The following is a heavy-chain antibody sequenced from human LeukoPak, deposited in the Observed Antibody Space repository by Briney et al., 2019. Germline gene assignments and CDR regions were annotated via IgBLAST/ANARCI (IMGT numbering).Heavy chain of an antibody. J-gene: IGHJ4*02. CDR3: ARDRNYYGSGSIGYFDY. CDR1: GFTFSSYS. V-gene: IGHV3-21*01. CDR2: ISSSSSYI. D-gene: IGHD3-10*01. Sequence: AGGSLRLSCAASGFTFSSYSMNWVRQAPGKGLEWVSSISSSSSYIYYADSVEGRFTISRDNAKNSLYLQMNSLRAEDTAVYYCARDRNYYGSGSIGYFDYWGQGTLVTVSS.